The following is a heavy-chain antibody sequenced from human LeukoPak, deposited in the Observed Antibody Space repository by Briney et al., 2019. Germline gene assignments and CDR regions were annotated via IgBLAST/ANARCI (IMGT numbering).Heavy chain of an antibody. Sequence: PGGSLRLSCAASGFTFSSYSMNWVRQAPGKGLEWVSCISSSSSTIYYADSVKGRFTISRDNANNFLYLQMNSLRAEDTAVYYCATETNGRHYDYWGQGTLLTVSS. CDR1: GFTFSSYS. D-gene: IGHD1-14*01. J-gene: IGHJ4*02. CDR2: ISSSSSTI. CDR3: ATETNGRHYDY. V-gene: IGHV3-48*04.